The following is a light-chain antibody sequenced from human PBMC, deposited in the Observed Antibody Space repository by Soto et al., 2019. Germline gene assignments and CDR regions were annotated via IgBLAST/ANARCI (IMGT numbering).Light chain of an antibody. V-gene: IGKV1-27*01. CDR2: AAY. J-gene: IGKJ2*01. CDR3: QKYNRAPYT. CDR1: QGISNY. Sequence: DIQMTQSPSSLSASVGDRVTITCRASQGISNYLAWYQQKPGKVPKVLIFAAYTLQSGVPSRFSGSRSGTDFTLTISSLQPEDVATYYCQKYNRAPYTFGQGNKLEIK.